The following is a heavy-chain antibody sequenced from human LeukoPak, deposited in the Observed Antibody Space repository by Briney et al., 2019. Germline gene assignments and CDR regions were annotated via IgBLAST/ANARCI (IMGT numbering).Heavy chain of an antibody. CDR2: IDQGGSEK. CDR1: GFSFSTYW. D-gene: IGHD2-2*01. Sequence: GGSLRLSCVASGFSFSTYWMSWVRQAPGKGLEWVANIDQGGSEKYYVDSVKGRFTISRDNAKNSLYLQMNSLRAEDAAIYYCARDHYMEEVPAAGVFDLWGQGTVVPVSS. V-gene: IGHV3-7*03. J-gene: IGHJ3*01. CDR3: ARDHYMEEVPAAGVFDL.